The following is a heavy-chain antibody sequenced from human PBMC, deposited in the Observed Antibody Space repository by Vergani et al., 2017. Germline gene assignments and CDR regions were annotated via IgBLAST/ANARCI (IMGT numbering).Heavy chain of an antibody. Sequence: QVQLVQSGAEVKKPGSSVKVSCKASGGTFSSYAISWVRQAPGQGLEWMGGIIPIFGTANHAQKFQGRVTITADESTSTAYMELSSLRSEDTAVYYCARGGTTGTTIDDSFDIWGQGTMVTVSS. CDR2: IIPIFGTA. J-gene: IGHJ3*02. CDR1: GGTFSSYA. CDR3: ARGGTTGTTIDDSFDI. D-gene: IGHD1-1*01. V-gene: IGHV1-69*01.